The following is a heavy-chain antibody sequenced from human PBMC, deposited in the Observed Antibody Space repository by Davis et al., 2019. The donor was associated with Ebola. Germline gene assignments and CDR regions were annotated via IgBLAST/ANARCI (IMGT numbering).Heavy chain of an antibody. V-gene: IGHV1-18*04. CDR2: ISGYSGDT. J-gene: IGHJ4*02. CDR1: GYTFTSYS. Sequence: ASVKVSCKASGYTFTSYSIVWVRQAPGQGLEWMGWISGYSGDTKYSQQLQGRVAMSTDTSTGTVYMELRSLRSEDTAVYYCADRIAAADTGAWGQGTLVTVSS. D-gene: IGHD6-13*01. CDR3: ADRIAAADTGA.